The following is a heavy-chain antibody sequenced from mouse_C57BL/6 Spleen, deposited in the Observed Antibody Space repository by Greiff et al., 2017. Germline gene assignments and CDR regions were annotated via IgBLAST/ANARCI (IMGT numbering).Heavy chain of an antibody. V-gene: IGHV1-15*01. Sequence: QVQLKQSGAELVRPGASVTLSCKASGYTFTDYEMHWVKQTPVHGLEWIGAIDPETGGTAYNQKFKGKAILTADKSSSTAYMELRSLTSEDSAVYYCTRSVGYFDCWGQGTTLTVSS. J-gene: IGHJ2*01. CDR3: TRSVGYFDC. CDR1: GYTFTDYE. CDR2: IDPETGGT.